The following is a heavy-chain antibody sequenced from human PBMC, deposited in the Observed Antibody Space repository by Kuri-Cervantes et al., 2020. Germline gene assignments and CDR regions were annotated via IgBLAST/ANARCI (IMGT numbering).Heavy chain of an antibody. CDR2: MNPNSGNT. Sequence: ASVKVSCKASGYTFTSYDINWVRQATGQGLEWMGWMNPNSGNTGYAQKFQGRVTMTRNTSISTAYMELSSLRPEDTAVYYCAREEGLWFGELSYYGMDVWGQGTTVTVSS. CDR1: GYTFTSYD. D-gene: IGHD3-10*01. V-gene: IGHV1-8*01. J-gene: IGHJ6*02. CDR3: AREEGLWFGELSYYGMDV.